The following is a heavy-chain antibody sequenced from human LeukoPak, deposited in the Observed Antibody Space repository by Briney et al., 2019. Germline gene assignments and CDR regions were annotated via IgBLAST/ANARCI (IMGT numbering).Heavy chain of an antibody. CDR2: INPNSGGT. Sequence: ASVKVSCEASGYTFTGYYMHWVRQAPGQGLEWMGWINPNSGGTNYAQKFQGRVTMTRDTSISTAYMELSRLRSDDTAVYYCAREIFGVVIIRYFDYWGQGTLVTVSS. CDR1: GYTFTGYY. D-gene: IGHD3-3*01. J-gene: IGHJ4*02. V-gene: IGHV1-2*02. CDR3: AREIFGVVIIRYFDY.